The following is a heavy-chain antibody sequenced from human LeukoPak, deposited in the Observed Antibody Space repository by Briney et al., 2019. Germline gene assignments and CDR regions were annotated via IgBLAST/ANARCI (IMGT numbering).Heavy chain of an antibody. CDR2: IYYSGST. Sequence: PSDTLSLTCTVSGRAISSHYWSWIRHPPGKGLEWIGSIYYSGSTNFNPSLRSQVNLSVDPFKNQFSLKFSSVTTADPAVYYCARHYFTSGDVWWGQGTLVTVSS. CDR1: GRAISSHY. CDR3: ARHYFTSGDVW. V-gene: IGHV4-59*08. D-gene: IGHD3-3*01. J-gene: IGHJ4*02.